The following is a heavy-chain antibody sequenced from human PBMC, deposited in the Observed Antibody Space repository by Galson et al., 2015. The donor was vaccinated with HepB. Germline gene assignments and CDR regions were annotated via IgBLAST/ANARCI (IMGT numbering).Heavy chain of an antibody. CDR2: IGTSGDM. CDR3: TRGGGLSYPDAFDV. Sequence: SLRLSCAGSGFSFSDYDMFWVRQGTGRGLEWVASIGTSGDMYYATSVKGRFTISREDASSSVYLQMNNLSAGDTAVYFCTRGGGLSYPDAFDVWGQGAMVTVSS. V-gene: IGHV3-13*01. CDR1: GFSFSDYD. D-gene: IGHD3-16*01. J-gene: IGHJ3*01.